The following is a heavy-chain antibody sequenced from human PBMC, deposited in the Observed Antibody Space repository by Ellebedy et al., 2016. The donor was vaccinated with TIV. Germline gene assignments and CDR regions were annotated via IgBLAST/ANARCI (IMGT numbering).Heavy chain of an antibody. V-gene: IGHV3-23*01. D-gene: IGHD6-19*01. Sequence: PGGSLRLSCAASGFTFSNYAMSWVRQAPGKGLEWVSRISGSSGSGSTHYADSVKGRFTISRDNSKNTLYLQMNSLRAEDTALYYCAKGRGGGSDSSAPRYYFDSWGLGTLVTVSS. CDR3: AKGRGGGSDSSAPRYYFDS. CDR2: ISGSSGSGST. J-gene: IGHJ4*02. CDR1: GFTFSNYA.